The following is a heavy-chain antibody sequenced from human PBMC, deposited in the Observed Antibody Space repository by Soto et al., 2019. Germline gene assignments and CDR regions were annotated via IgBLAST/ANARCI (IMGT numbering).Heavy chain of an antibody. CDR3: ARERRGCSTTSCYSYGLDV. CDR1: GGSISSFY. CDR2: IYYSGST. Sequence: SETLSLTCTVSGGSISSFYWSWIRQPPGEGLEWIGYIYYSGSTDYNPSLKSRVNISVGTSKKQFSLNLRSVTAADSALYYCARERRGCSTTSCYSYGLDVWGQGTTVTVSS. V-gene: IGHV4-59*01. D-gene: IGHD2-2*01. J-gene: IGHJ6*02.